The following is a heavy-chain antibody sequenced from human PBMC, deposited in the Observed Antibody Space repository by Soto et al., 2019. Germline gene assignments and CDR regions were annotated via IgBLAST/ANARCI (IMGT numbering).Heavy chain of an antibody. CDR3: AKSRVFIGAPVTLLDS. V-gene: IGHV3-23*01. J-gene: IGHJ4*02. Sequence: EVQLLESGGGLVQPGGSLTLSCATSGFTFSSYAMVWVRQAAEKGLEWVASISNNGDTAYYADSVKGRFTISRGNTENTLYLQMNGMRADDTAVYFCAKSRVFIGAPVTLLDSWGQGTQVTVSS. CDR1: GFTFSSYA. D-gene: IGHD3-10*01. CDR2: ISNNGDTA.